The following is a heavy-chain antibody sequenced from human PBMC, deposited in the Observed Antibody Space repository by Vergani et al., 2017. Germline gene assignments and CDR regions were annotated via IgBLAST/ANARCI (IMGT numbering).Heavy chain of an antibody. Sequence: QVQLQESGPGLVKPSETLSLTCTVSGAAIKDFYWSWFRQPPGKGLEWIGYVYYTGSTTYNPSLKSRVTISVDTSDNQFSLRMTSLTAADTAIYYCARDRDLYCRSTTSCHNWFDHWGQGGLVTVSS. CDR2: VYYTGST. D-gene: IGHD2/OR15-2a*01. J-gene: IGHJ5*02. V-gene: IGHV4-59*01. CDR3: ARDRDLYCRSTTSCHNWFDH. CDR1: GAAIKDFY.